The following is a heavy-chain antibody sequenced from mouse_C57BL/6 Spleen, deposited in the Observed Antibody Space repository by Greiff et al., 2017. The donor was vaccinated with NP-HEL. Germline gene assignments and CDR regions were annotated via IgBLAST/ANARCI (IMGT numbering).Heavy chain of an antibody. Sequence: EVKVVESGGGLVKPGGSLKLSCAASGFTFSSYAMSWVRQTPEKRLEWVATISDGGSYTYYPDNVKGRFTISRDNAKNNLYLQMSHLKSEDTAMYYCAREGNWGDYWGQGTSVTVSS. J-gene: IGHJ4*01. CDR2: ISDGGSYT. CDR1: GFTFSSYA. V-gene: IGHV5-4*01. CDR3: AREGNWGDY.